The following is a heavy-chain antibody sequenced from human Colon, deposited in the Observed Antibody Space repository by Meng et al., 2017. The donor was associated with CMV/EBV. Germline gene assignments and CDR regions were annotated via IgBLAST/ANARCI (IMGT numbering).Heavy chain of an antibody. D-gene: IGHD3-22*01. V-gene: IGHV3-23*01. CDR1: GFDFNIYA. CDR3: AKPHEDYYYDTRGAYGMDV. Sequence: GESLKISCATSGFDFNIYAINWVRQAPGKGLEWVSGITGSGDRAYYADSVGGRFTTSRDRFNNTVYLQMNSLRAEDTAVYYCAKPHEDYYYDTRGAYGMDVWGQGTTVTVS. J-gene: IGHJ6*02. CDR2: ITGSGDRA.